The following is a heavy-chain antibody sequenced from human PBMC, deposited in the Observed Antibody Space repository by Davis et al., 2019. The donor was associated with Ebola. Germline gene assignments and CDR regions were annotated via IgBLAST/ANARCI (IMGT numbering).Heavy chain of an antibody. V-gene: IGHV3-23*01. J-gene: IGHJ4*02. CDR1: GFTFSSYA. Sequence: GESLKISCAASGFTFSSYAMSWVRQAPGKGLEWVSAISGSGGSTYYADSVKGRFTISRDNSKNTLYLQMNSLRAEDTAVYYCAKDFTYYYGSGSYFDYWGQGTLVTVSS. CDR3: AKDFTYYYGSGSYFDY. CDR2: ISGSGGST. D-gene: IGHD3-10*01.